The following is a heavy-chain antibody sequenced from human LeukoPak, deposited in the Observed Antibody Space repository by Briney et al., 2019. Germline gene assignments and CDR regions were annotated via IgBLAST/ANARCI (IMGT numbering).Heavy chain of an antibody. J-gene: IGHJ3*02. D-gene: IGHD2-15*01. Sequence: GGSLRLSCAASGFTFSNYWMHWVRQAPGKRLVWVSRINSNGNTTNYADSVKGRFTISRDNAKNTLNLQMNSLRAEDTAVYYCAREVRVPAKGDGRAFDIWGRGTMVTVSS. CDR1: GFTFSNYW. CDR2: INSNGNTT. CDR3: AREVRVPAKGDGRAFDI. V-gene: IGHV3-74*01.